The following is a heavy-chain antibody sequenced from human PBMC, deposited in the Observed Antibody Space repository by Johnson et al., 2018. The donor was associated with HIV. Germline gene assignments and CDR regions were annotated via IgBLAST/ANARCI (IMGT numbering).Heavy chain of an antibody. CDR3: ARVGQMARTHAFDI. Sequence: QMQLVESGGGVVQPGGSLRLSCAASGFTFNSYGMDWVRQAPGKGLEWVAVISYDGSNKYYADSVKGRFIISRDNSKNTLYLQMNSLRVEDTAVYYCARVGQMARTHAFDIWGQGTMVTVSS. D-gene: IGHD5-24*01. J-gene: IGHJ3*02. CDR1: GFTFNSYG. CDR2: ISYDGSNK. V-gene: IGHV3-30*19.